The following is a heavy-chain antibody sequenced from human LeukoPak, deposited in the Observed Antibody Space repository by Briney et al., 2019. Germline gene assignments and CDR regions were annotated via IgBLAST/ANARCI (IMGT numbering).Heavy chain of an antibody. CDR2: IYSGGST. D-gene: IGHD3-22*01. V-gene: IGHV3-53*01. CDR1: GFTFSSYW. Sequence: GGSLRLSCAASGFTFSSYWMTWVRQAPGKGLEWVSVIYSGGSTYYADSVKGRFTISRDNSKNTLYLQMNSLRAEDTAVYYCARSGYLFAFDYWGQGTLVTVSS. J-gene: IGHJ4*02. CDR3: ARSGYLFAFDY.